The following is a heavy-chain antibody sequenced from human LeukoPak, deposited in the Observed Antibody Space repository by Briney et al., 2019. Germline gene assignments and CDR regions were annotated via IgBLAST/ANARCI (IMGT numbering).Heavy chain of an antibody. Sequence: GGSLRLSCAASGFTVSSNYMSWVRQAPGKGLEWVSVIYSGGSTYYADSVKGRFTISRNNSKNTLYLQMNSLRAEDTAVYYCARDRVVAATPVYYYYGMDVWGQGTTVTVSS. D-gene: IGHD2-15*01. J-gene: IGHJ6*02. CDR3: ARDRVVAATPVYYYYGMDV. CDR2: IYSGGST. CDR1: GFTVSSNY. V-gene: IGHV3-53*01.